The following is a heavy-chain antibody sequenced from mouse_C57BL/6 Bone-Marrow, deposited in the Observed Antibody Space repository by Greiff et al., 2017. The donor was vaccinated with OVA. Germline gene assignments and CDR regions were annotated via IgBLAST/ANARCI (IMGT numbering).Heavy chain of an antibody. Sequence: EVQLQQSGPELVKPGASVKISCKASGYTFTDYYMNWVKQSHGKSLEWIGDINPNNGGTSYNQKFKGKATLTVDKSSSTAYMELRSLTSEDSAVYYGARPYSNYPYYFDYWGQGTTLTVSS. CDR2: INPNNGGT. D-gene: IGHD2-5*01. CDR3: ARPYSNYPYYFDY. V-gene: IGHV1-26*01. J-gene: IGHJ2*01. CDR1: GYTFTDYY.